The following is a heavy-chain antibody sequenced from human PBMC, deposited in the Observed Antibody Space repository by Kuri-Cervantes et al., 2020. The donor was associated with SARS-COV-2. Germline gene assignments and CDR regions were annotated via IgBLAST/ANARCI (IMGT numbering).Heavy chain of an antibody. Sequence: SETLSLTYTVSGGSISSYYWSWIRQPPGKGLEWIGYIYYSGSTNYNPSLKSRVTISVDTSKNQFSLKLSSVTAADTAVYYCAREGYCSGGSCFDYWGQGTLVTVSS. J-gene: IGHJ4*02. CDR1: GGSISSYY. CDR2: IYYSGST. V-gene: IGHV4-59*01. CDR3: AREGYCSGGSCFDY. D-gene: IGHD2-15*01.